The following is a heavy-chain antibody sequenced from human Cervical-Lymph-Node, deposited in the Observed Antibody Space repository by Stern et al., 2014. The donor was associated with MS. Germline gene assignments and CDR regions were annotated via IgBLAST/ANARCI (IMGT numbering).Heavy chain of an antibody. CDR2: ISAYNGNT. CDR3: ARGTVTTFRFDY. V-gene: IGHV1-18*01. CDR1: GYNFISYA. D-gene: IGHD4-17*01. Sequence: MQLVESGAEVKKPGASVKVSCKASGYNFISYAISWVRQAPGQGLEWMGWISAYNGNTNYAQKLQGRVTMTTDTSTSTAYMELRSLRSDDTAVYYCARGTVTTFRFDYWGQGTLVTVSS. J-gene: IGHJ4*02.